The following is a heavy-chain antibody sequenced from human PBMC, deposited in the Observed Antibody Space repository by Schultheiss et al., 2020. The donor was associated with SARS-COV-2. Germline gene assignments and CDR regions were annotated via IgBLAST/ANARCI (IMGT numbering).Heavy chain of an antibody. J-gene: IGHJ4*02. CDR3: AKVSSSYIVAKRLGHYFDY. CDR2: ISWDGGST. Sequence: GGSLRLSCAASGFTFDDYAMHWVRQAPGKGLEWVSLISWDGGSTYYADSVKGRFTISRDNSKNTLYLQMNSLRAEDTAVYYCAKVSSSYIVAKRLGHYFDYWGQGTLVTVSS. V-gene: IGHV3-43D*03. CDR1: GFTFDDYA. D-gene: IGHD5-12*01.